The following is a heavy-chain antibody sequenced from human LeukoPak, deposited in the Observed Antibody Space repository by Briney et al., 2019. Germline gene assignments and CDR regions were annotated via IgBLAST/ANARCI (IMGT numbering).Heavy chain of an antibody. Sequence: ASVKVSCKASGYTFTGYYMHWVRRAPGQGLEWMGWINPNSGGTNYAQKFQGRVTMTRDTSISTAYMELSRLRSDDTAVCYCARSIVVVPAAIDYWCQGTLVTVSS. CDR3: ARSIVVVPAAIDY. CDR2: INPNSGGT. D-gene: IGHD2-2*01. V-gene: IGHV1-2*02. J-gene: IGHJ4*02. CDR1: GYTFTGYY.